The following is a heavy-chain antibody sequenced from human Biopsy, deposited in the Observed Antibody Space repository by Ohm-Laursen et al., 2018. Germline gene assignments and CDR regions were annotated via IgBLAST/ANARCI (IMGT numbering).Heavy chain of an antibody. J-gene: IGHJ4*02. V-gene: IGHV1-2*02. CDR3: ARRTWDN. CDR1: GYTFIVYY. Sequence: ASVTASCKASGYTFIVYYIHWVRQAPGQGLEWMGWINPNSGGTKYAQKFQGRVTMAGDTSTNTVHMELRNLRSDDPAVYYCARRTWDNWGLGTLVTVSS. CDR2: INPNSGGT.